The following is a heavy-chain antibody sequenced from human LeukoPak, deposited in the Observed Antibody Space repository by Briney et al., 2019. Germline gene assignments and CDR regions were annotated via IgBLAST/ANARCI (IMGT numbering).Heavy chain of an antibody. D-gene: IGHD1-26*01. V-gene: IGHV4-61*01. CDR1: GGSISSHSYY. J-gene: IGHJ4*02. CDR2: IYYSGST. Sequence: SETLSLTCTVSGGSISSHSYYWSWIRQPPGKGLEWIGYIYYSGSTNYNPSLKSRVTISVDTSKNQFSLKLSSVTAADTAVYYCARVGELPTPYYFDYWGQGTLVTVSS. CDR3: ARVGELPTPYYFDY.